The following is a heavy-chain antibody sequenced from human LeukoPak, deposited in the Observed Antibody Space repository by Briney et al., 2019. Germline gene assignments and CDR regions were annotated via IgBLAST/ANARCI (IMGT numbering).Heavy chain of an antibody. CDR3: ARDSDIVVVVAYPYYFDY. J-gene: IGHJ4*02. D-gene: IGHD2-15*01. Sequence: AGGSLRLSCAASGFTFSSYAMHWVRQAPGKGLEWVAVISYDGSNKYYADSAKGRFTISRDNSKNTLYLQMNSLRAEDTAVYYCARDSDIVVVVAYPYYFDYWGQGTLVTVSS. V-gene: IGHV3-30*04. CDR1: GFTFSSYA. CDR2: ISYDGSNK.